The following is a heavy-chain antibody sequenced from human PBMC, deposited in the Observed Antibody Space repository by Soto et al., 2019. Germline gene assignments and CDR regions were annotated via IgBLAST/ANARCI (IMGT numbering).Heavy chain of an antibody. J-gene: IGHJ6*02. CDR3: AREGAGGYYSSGRYYALLGYYYCGMDA. V-gene: IGHV4-34*01. D-gene: IGHD2-21*01. Sequence: PSETLSLTCDVYGGSFSCSYWSWIRQPPGKGLEWIGEINHSGSTNYNPSLKSRVTISVDTSKNQFSLKLSSVTAADTAVYYCAREGAGGYYSSGRYYALLGYYYCGMDAWGEGTTGTVSS. CDR1: GGSFSCSY. CDR2: INHSGST.